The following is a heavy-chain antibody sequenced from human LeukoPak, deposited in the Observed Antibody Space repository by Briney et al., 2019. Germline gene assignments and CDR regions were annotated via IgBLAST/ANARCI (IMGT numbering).Heavy chain of an antibody. CDR2: ISWNSGSI. CDR1: GFTFDDYA. Sequence: GRSLRLSCAASGFTFDDYAMHWVRQAPGKGLEWVSGISWNSGSIGYADSVKGRFTISRDNAKNSLYLQMNSLRAEDTALYYCAKDANPDYGDYSGLFDYWGQGTLVTVSS. CDR3: AKDANPDYGDYSGLFDY. J-gene: IGHJ4*02. V-gene: IGHV3-9*01. D-gene: IGHD4-17*01.